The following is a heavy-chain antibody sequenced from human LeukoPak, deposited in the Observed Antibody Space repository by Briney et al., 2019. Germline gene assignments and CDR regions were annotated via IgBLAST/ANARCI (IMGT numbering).Heavy chain of an antibody. V-gene: IGHV3-7*01. Sequence: PGGSLRLSCAASGFMFTNYWMSWVRQAPGKGLEWVANIRQDGNEIYYGDSVKGRFTISRDNAKNSLYLQMNSLRTEDTAVYSCARVEVWGQPRCSSGCYFDCWGQGTLVTVSS. CDR3: ARVEVWGQPRCSSGCYFDC. CDR2: IRQDGNEI. CDR1: GFMFTNYW. J-gene: IGHJ4*02. D-gene: IGHD6-19*01.